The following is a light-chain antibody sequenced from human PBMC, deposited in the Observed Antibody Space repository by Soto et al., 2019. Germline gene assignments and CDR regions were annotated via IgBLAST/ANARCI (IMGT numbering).Light chain of an antibody. Sequence: NFMLTQPHSVSESPGKTVSISCTRRSGRIASNYVQWYQQRPGSAPTTVIYEDNQRPPGVPDRFSGSTDGSSNSASLTISGLQTEDEADYYCQSYDSSTVVFGGGTKVTVL. CDR3: QSYDSSTVV. V-gene: IGLV6-57*04. CDR2: EDN. CDR1: SGRIASNY. J-gene: IGLJ2*01.